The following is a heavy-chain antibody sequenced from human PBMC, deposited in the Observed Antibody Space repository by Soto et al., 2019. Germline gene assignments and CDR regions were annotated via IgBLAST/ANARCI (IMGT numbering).Heavy chain of an antibody. CDR2: IWYDGSNE. CDR1: GFIFSNFG. J-gene: IGHJ6*02. CDR3: ARDDIPGIAVSTYGMDV. V-gene: IGHV3-33*01. D-gene: IGHD6-19*01. Sequence: QVQLVESGGGVVQPGRSLRLSCAASGFIFSNFGMHWVRQAPGKGLEWVAVIWYDGSNEYYADSVKGRFTISKDNSKSTLYRQMNSLRAEDTAVYYCARDDIPGIAVSTYGMDVWGQGTTVTVSS.